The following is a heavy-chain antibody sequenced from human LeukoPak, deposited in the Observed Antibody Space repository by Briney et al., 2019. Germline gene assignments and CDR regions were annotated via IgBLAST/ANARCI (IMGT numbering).Heavy chain of an antibody. CDR2: ISAYNGNT. D-gene: IGHD3-16*01. Sequence: ASVKVSCKASGYTFTRYAITWVRQAPGQGLEWMGCISAYNGNTNYVQKLQGRVTVTTDTSTNTAYMEMRSLRSDDTAVYYCARLGEAVGVLTSDYYYMDVWGQGTTVIVSS. J-gene: IGHJ6*03. V-gene: IGHV1-18*01. CDR1: GYTFTRYA. CDR3: ARLGEAVGVLTSDYYYMDV.